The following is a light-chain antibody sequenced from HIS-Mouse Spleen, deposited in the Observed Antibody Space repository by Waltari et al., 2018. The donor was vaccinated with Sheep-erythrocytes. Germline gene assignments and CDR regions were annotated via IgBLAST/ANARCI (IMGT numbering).Light chain of an antibody. CDR2: EGS. V-gene: IGLV2-23*01. J-gene: IGLJ3*02. CDR3: CSYAGSRTPWV. CDR1: SSDVGSYNL. Sequence: QSALTQPASVSGSPGQSITISCTGTSSDVGSYNLVSWYQQHPGKAPKLMIYEGSKRPSGVSNRFSGSKSGNTASLTISGLQAEDEADYYCCSYAGSRTPWVFGGGTKL.